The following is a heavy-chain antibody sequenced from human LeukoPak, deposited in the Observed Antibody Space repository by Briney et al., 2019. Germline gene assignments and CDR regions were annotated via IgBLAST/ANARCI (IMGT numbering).Heavy chain of an antibody. V-gene: IGHV1-46*04. CDR1: GYTFTSYY. CDR3: ARVNLRGSKYNWFDP. D-gene: IGHD6-13*01. J-gene: IGHJ5*02. Sequence: ASVKVSCKASGYTFTSYYMHWVRQAPGQGLEWMGSITPIIDSVKYGQRLEGRVTITTDKYTGTVYMELRSLRTEDTAIYYCARVNLRGSKYNWFDPWGQGTLVTVSS. CDR2: ITPIIDSV.